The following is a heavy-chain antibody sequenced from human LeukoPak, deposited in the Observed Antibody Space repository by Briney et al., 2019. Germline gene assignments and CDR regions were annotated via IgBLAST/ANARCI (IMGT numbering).Heavy chain of an antibody. D-gene: IGHD5-12*01. V-gene: IGHV3-48*01. CDR2: ISSSSSTI. Sequence: PGGSLRLSGAASGFTFSSYGMSWVRQAPGKGLEWVSYISSSSSTIYYADSVKGRFTISRDNAKNSLYLQMNSLRAEDTAVYYCAREDASGLDYWGQGTLVIVSS. J-gene: IGHJ4*02. CDR1: GFTFSSYG. CDR3: AREDASGLDY.